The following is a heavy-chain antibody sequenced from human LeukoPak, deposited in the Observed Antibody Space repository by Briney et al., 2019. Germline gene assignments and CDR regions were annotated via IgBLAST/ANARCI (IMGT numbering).Heavy chain of an antibody. Sequence: PSETLSLTCTVSAYSIRSGYFWGWIRQPPGKGLEWIASIYHSGSTYYNPSLKSRVTISVDTSKNQFSLKLTSVTAADTAVYYCARVLYYDVLTGYYINGWFDPWGQGTLVAVPS. V-gene: IGHV4-38-2*02. CDR3: ARVLYYDVLTGYYINGWFDP. CDR1: AYSIRSGYF. CDR2: IYHSGST. D-gene: IGHD3-9*01. J-gene: IGHJ5*02.